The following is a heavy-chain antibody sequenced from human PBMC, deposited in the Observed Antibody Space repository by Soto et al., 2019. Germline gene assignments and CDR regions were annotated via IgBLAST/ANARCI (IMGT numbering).Heavy chain of an antibody. V-gene: IGHV1-3*01. J-gene: IGHJ4*02. D-gene: IGHD3-22*01. Sequence: GASVKVSCKASGYTFTNYAIHWVRQAPGQRLEWMGWINAGNGNTKYYADSVEGRFTISRDNSKSTVYLQMNSLRAEDTAIYYCAKDTYYYDSSGYYVFDYWGQGALVTVSS. CDR1: GYTFTNYA. CDR2: INAGNGNT. CDR3: AKDTYYYDSSGYYVFDY.